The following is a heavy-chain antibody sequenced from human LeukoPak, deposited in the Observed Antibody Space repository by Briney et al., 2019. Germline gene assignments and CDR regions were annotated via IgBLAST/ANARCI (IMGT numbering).Heavy chain of an antibody. V-gene: IGHV3-23*01. D-gene: IGHD3-3*01. CDR1: GFTFSSYA. CDR3: AIWSEGKDY. CDR2: ISGSGGST. J-gene: IGHJ4*02. Sequence: GGSLRLSCAASGFTFSSYAMSWVRQAPGKGLEWVSAISGSGGSTYYADSVKGRFTISRDNSKNTLYLQINSLRADDRAVYYCAIWSEGKDYWGQGTLVTVSS.